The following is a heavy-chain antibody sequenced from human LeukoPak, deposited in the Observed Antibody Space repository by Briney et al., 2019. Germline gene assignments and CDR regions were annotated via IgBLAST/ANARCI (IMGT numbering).Heavy chain of an antibody. D-gene: IGHD3/OR15-3a*01. V-gene: IGHV3-53*01. J-gene: IGHJ5*02. CDR3: ARWTYP. Sequence: GGSLRLSCAASGFNVSDNFMSWVRQAPGKGLEWVAVIYSGGVTFYADSVKGRFTAFRDNSKNTLYLQMNSLRTEDTAVYFCARWTYPWGQGTLVTVSS. CDR2: IYSGGVT. CDR1: GFNVSDNF.